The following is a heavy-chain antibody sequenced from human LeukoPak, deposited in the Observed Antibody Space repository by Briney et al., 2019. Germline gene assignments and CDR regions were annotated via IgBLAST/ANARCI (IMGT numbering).Heavy chain of an antibody. J-gene: IGHJ4*02. CDR2: IIPILGTT. CDR3: ARGSYYYGSGSSYPWEYFDY. CDR1: GGTFSSYA. Sequence: SVKVSCKASGGTFSSYAISWVRQAPGQGLEWMGGIIPILGTTDYAQKFQGRVTITADKSTSTAYMELSSLRSEDTAVYYCARGSYYYGSGSSYPWEYFDYWGQGTLVTVSS. V-gene: IGHV1-69*06. D-gene: IGHD3-10*01.